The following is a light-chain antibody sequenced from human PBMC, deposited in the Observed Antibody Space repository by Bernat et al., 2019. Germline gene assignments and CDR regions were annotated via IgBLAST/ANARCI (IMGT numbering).Light chain of an antibody. CDR2: AAS. CDR3: QQANSFPIT. Sequence: DVRLTQSPSSVFASVGDRVTITCRASQDIGYWLAWYQQRPGKAPQLLIYAASSLQSGVPSRFIGSRSGTDFTLTIRSLQPDDFATYYCQQANSFPITFGQGTRLQIQ. CDR1: QDIGYW. V-gene: IGKV1-12*01. J-gene: IGKJ5*01.